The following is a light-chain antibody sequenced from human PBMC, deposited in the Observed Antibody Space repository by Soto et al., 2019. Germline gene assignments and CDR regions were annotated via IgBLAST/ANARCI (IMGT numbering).Light chain of an antibody. J-gene: IGKJ3*01. V-gene: IGKV1-33*01. CDR1: QDISNY. CDR2: DAS. Sequence: DIQMTQSPSSLSASVGDRVTITCQASQDISNYLNWYQQKPGKSPELLIYDASNLETGVPSRFSGSGSGTDFTITISSLQPEDFATYYCQQYDDVPPTFGPGTKVYF. CDR3: QQYDDVPPT.